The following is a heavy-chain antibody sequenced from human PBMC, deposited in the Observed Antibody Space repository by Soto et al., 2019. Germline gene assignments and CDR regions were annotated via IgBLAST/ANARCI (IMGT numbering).Heavy chain of an antibody. J-gene: IGHJ2*01. V-gene: IGHV4-34*01. D-gene: IGHD3-9*01. CDR2: INDRGSI. CDR1: GGAFSGYY. Sequence: QVQLQQWGAGPLRPLETLSLTCGVSGGAFSGYYWAWIRQSPGKGLEWIGEINDRGSINYNPSLKSRVSISFDTSKNHYSLNLRSLTAADPAVYYCARESHDILTGPPWVWYFDLWGRGTLVTVSS. CDR3: ARESHDILTGPPWVWYFDL.